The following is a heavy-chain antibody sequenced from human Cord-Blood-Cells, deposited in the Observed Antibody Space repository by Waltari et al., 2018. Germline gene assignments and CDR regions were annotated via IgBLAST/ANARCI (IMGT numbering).Heavy chain of an antibody. Sequence: QVQLVQSGAEVKKPGASVKVSCKVSGYTLTELSMHWVRQAPGKGLEWMGGFNHEDGEKNYAEKFQGRVTMTEDTSTGTAYMELSSLRSEDTATYYCGTDWGNLAAEAEYWGQGTLVTVSS. D-gene: IGHD3-16*01. V-gene: IGHV1-24*01. CDR2: FNHEDGEK. J-gene: IGHJ4*02. CDR1: GYTLTELS. CDR3: GTDWGNLAAEAEY.